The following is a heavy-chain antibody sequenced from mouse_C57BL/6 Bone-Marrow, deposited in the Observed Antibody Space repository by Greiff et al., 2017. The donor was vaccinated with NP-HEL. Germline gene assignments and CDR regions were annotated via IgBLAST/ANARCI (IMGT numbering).Heavy chain of an antibody. J-gene: IGHJ4*01. CDR3: TRSVVESFYSMDY. CDR2: IDPETGGT. CDR1: GYTFTDYE. Sequence: VQLQQSGAELVRPGASVTLSCKASGYTFTDYEMHWVKQTPVHGLEWIGAIDPETGGTAYNQKFKGKAILTADKSSSTAYMELRSLTSEDSAVYYGTRSVVESFYSMDYWGQGTSVTVSS. V-gene: IGHV1-15*01. D-gene: IGHD1-1*01.